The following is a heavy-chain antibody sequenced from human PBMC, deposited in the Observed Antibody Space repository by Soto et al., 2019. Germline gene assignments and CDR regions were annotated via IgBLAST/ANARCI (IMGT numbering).Heavy chain of an antibody. CDR2: IKQDGSEK. J-gene: IGHJ6*02. CDR1: GFTFSSYW. D-gene: IGHD2-15*01. V-gene: IGHV3-7*01. Sequence: PGGSLRLSCAASGFTFSSYWMSWVRQAPGKGLEWVANIKQDGSEKYYVDSVKGRFTISRDNAKNSLYLQMNSLRAEDTAVYYCARGMCGGSCYYYYGMDVWGQGTKVTVSS. CDR3: ARGMCGGSCYYYYGMDV.